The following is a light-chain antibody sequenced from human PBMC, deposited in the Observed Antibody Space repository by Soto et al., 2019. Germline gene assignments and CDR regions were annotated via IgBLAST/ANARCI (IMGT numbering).Light chain of an antibody. CDR1: QSVSKF. CDR2: LTS. CDR3: QQSHKSPWT. Sequence: DIQMTQSPSSLSASLGDRVTITCRASQSVSKFLNWYQERPGKAPPLLIYLTSTLQSGIPSRFSGSGSGTDFTLTISSLQPEDFATYYCQQSHKSPWTFGQGTKVE. V-gene: IGKV1-39*01. J-gene: IGKJ1*01.